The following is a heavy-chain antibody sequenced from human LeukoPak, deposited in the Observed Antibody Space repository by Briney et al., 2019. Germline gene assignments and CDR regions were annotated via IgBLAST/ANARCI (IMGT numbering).Heavy chain of an antibody. CDR2: ISYDGSNK. Sequence: GGSLRLSCSASGFTFNTYAMHWVRQAPGKGLEWVAVISYDGSNKYYADSVKGRFTISRDNSKNTLYLQMNSLRAEDTAVYYCAKDDLRYCSSTSCYTDYWGQGTLVTVSS. J-gene: IGHJ4*02. V-gene: IGHV3-30*04. CDR3: AKDDLRYCSSTSCYTDY. CDR1: GFTFNTYA. D-gene: IGHD2-2*02.